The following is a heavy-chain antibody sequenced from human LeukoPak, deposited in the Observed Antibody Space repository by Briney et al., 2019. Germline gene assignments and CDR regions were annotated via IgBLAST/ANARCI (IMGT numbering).Heavy chain of an antibody. V-gene: IGHV3-33*01. CDR1: GFTLSSHG. J-gene: IGHJ4*02. CDR3: ARDGGYHSSGPFDY. CDR2: IWYDGSDE. D-gene: IGHD3-22*01. Sequence: GGSLRLSCAASGFTLSSHGMHRVRQAPGKGLEWVSIIWYDGSDEYYADSVKGRLTISRDNSKNTLYLQMNSLRAEDTAVYYCARDGGYHSSGPFDYWGQGTLVTVSS.